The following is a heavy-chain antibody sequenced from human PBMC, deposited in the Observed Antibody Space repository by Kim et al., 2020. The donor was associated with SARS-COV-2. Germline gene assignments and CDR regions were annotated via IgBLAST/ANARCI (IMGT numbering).Heavy chain of an antibody. J-gene: IGHJ3*02. D-gene: IGHD3-22*01. CDR3: ARASVVTNAFDI. Sequence: NNNPSLKSRVTISVDTSKNQFSLKLSSVTAADTAVYYCARASVVTNAFDIWGQGTMVTVSS. V-gene: IGHV4-59*01.